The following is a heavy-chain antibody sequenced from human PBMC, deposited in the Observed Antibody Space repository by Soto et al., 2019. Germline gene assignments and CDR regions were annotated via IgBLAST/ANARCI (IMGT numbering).Heavy chain of an antibody. CDR1: GYTFTSYG. CDR3: AGGYPDYDFWSGSEFPPYYMDV. D-gene: IGHD3-3*01. Sequence: ASVKVSCKASGYTFTSYGISWVRQAPGQGLEWMGWISAYNGNTNYAQKLQGRVTMTTDTSTSTAYMELRSLRSDDTAVYYCAGGYPDYDFWSGSEFPPYYMDVWGKGTTVTVSS. J-gene: IGHJ6*03. CDR2: ISAYNGNT. V-gene: IGHV1-18*01.